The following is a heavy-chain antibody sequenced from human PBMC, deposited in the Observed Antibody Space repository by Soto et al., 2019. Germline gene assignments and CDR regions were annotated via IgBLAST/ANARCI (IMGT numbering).Heavy chain of an antibody. D-gene: IGHD3-3*01. V-gene: IGHV4-39*01. Sequence: SETLSLTCTVSGGSISISSYFWGWIRQPLGKGLEWIGSIYYSGSTYYNPSLKSRVTVSVDTSKNQFSLKLSSVTAADTAVYYCARGRDYDFWSGYYRGDYYYYGMDVWGQGTTVTVSS. CDR2: IYYSGST. CDR1: GGSISISSYF. CDR3: ARGRDYDFWSGYYRGDYYYYGMDV. J-gene: IGHJ6*02.